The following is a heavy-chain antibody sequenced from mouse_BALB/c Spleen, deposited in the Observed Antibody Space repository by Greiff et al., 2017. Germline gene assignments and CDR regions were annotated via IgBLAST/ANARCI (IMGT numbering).Heavy chain of an antibody. CDR1: GYAFSSSW. Sequence: QVQLQQSGPELVKPGASVKISCKASGYAFSSSWMNWVKQRPGQGLEWIGRIYPGDGDTNYNGKFKGKATLTADKSSSTAYMQLSSLTSVDSAVYFCARRDWFAYWGQWTLVTVSA. CDR3: ARRDWFAY. V-gene: IGHV1-82*01. CDR2: IYPGDGDT. J-gene: IGHJ3*01.